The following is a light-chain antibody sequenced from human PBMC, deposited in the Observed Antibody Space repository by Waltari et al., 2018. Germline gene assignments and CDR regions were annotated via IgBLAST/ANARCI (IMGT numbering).Light chain of an antibody. Sequence: SSGLTQPPSMSVSPGLTARITCSGDALSQQFVHWYQQKPGQAPVKGIFKDSERPSEIPERFSGSTSGTTGTLTISGVQAEDEADYYCQSADTTDYVLFGGGTSLTVL. CDR1: ALSQQF. J-gene: IGLJ2*01. V-gene: IGLV3-25*03. CDR2: KDS. CDR3: QSADTTDYVL.